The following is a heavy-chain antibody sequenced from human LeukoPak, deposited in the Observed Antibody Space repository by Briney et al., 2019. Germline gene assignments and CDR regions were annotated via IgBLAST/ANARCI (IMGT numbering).Heavy chain of an antibody. CDR1: GFAFSSYA. V-gene: IGHV3-23*01. CDR3: AKDTYYDFWSRFRGMDV. CDR2: ISGSGGST. J-gene: IGHJ6*02. Sequence: PGGSLRLSCAASGFAFSSYAMSWVRQAPGKGLEWVSAISGSGGSTYYADSVKGRFTISRDNAKNSLYLQMNSLRAEDTALYYCAKDTYYDFWSRFRGMDVWGQGTTVTVSS. D-gene: IGHD3-3*01.